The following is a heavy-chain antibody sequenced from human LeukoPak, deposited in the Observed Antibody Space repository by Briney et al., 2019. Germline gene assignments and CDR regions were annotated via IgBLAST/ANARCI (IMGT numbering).Heavy chain of an antibody. V-gene: IGHV3-30*02. D-gene: IGHD2-15*01. CDR3: AKFAQRYCSGGSCHPFDY. CDR2: IRYDGSNK. J-gene: IGHJ4*02. CDR1: GFTFSSYG. Sequence: PGGSLRLSCAASGFTFSSYGMHWVRHPPAKGLEWVAFIRYDGSNKYYADSVKGRFTISRDNSKNTLHLQMNSLRAEDTAAYYCAKFAQRYCSGGSCHPFDYWGQGTLVTVSS.